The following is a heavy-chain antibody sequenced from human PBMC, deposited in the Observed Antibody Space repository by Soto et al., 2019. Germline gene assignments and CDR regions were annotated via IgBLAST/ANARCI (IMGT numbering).Heavy chain of an antibody. CDR1: GFTFSTYA. J-gene: IGHJ4*02. Sequence: EVQLLESGGDLVQPGGSLRLSCAASGFTFSTYAMSWVRQAPGKGLEWVSSLSASGGGTYYADSVKGRFTISRDNSKNTLYLQMKSLKAEDTALYYCARIRDSYYDYWGQGTLVTVSS. CDR2: LSASGGGT. CDR3: ARIRDSYYDY. D-gene: IGHD4-4*01. V-gene: IGHV3-23*01.